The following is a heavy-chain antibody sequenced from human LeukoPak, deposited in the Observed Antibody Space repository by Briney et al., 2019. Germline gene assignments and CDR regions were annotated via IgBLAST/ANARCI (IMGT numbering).Heavy chain of an antibody. CDR2: ISYDGSNK. CDR3: GGVRRQIDP. V-gene: IGHV3-30*03. D-gene: IGHD3-10*01. Sequence: GGSLRLSCAASGFTFSSYGMHWVRQAPGKGLEWVAVISYDGSNKYYADSVKGRFTISRDNSKNTLYLQMNSLRAEDTAVYYCGGVRRQIDPWGQGTLVTVSS. J-gene: IGHJ5*02. CDR1: GFTFSSYG.